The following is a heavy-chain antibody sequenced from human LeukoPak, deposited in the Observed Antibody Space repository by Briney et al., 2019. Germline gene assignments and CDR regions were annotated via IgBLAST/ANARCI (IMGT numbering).Heavy chain of an antibody. CDR3: ARDLASDSSGYYDAFDI. Sequence: GGSLRLSCAASGFTFSSYGMHWVRQAPGKGLEWVAVIWYDGSNKYYADSVKGRFTISRDNSKNTLYLQMNSLRAEDTAVYYCARDLASDSSGYYDAFDIWGQGTMVTVSS. V-gene: IGHV3-33*01. CDR2: IWYDGSNK. J-gene: IGHJ3*02. CDR1: GFTFSSYG. D-gene: IGHD3-22*01.